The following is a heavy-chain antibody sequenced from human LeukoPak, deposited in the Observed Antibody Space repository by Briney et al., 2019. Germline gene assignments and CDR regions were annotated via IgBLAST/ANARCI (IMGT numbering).Heavy chain of an antibody. CDR3: AREGGSYFDS. J-gene: IGHJ4*02. D-gene: IGHD5-12*01. V-gene: IGHV3-30*03. CDR2: ISYDGSNK. CDR1: GFTFSSYG. Sequence: PGRSLRLSCAASGFTFSSYGMHWVRQAPGKGLEWVAVISYDGSNKYYADSVKGRFTISRDNSKNTLYLQMNSLRAEDTAVYYCAREGGSYFDSWGQGTLVTVSS.